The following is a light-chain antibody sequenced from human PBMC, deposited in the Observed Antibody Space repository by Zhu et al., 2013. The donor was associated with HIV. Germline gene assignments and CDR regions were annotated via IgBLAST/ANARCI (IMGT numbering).Light chain of an antibody. J-gene: IGKJ3*01. CDR3: QQYDNLLT. V-gene: IGKV1-33*01. CDR1: QDISNY. CDR2: DAS. Sequence: DIQMTQSPSSLSASVGDRVTITCQASQDISNYLNWYQQKPGKAPKLLIYDASNLETGVPSRFSGSGSGTDFTFTISSLQPEVYLQTYYCQQYDNLLTFGPGNQVGYQT.